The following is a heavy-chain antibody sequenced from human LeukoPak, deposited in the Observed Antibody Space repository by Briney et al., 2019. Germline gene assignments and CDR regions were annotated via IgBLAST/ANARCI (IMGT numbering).Heavy chain of an antibody. CDR2: LNDSGST. J-gene: IGHJ4*02. CDR1: GGSISSSNW. CDR3: ARPHMIEGISTGSFDY. Sequence: PSETLSLTCAVSGGSISSSNWWSWVRQSPGKGLEWIGELNDSGSTNNNPSLESRITVSVDTSKNQFSLKMMSVTAADTAMYFCARPHMIEGISTGSFDYWGQGTLVTVSS. V-gene: IGHV4-4*02. D-gene: IGHD3-10*01.